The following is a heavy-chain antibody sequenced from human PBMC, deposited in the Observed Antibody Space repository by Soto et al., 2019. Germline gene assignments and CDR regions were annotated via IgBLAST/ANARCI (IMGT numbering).Heavy chain of an antibody. CDR3: ARVYSSWYSDY. V-gene: IGHV3-33*01. Sequence: QGQLVESGGGVVQPGRSLRLSCAASGFTFSNYGMHWVRQAPGKGLEWVAVIWYDGSNKYYADSAKGRFTISRDNSKNTLYLQMNSLRAEDTAVYYCARVYSSWYSDYWGQGTLDTVSS. CDR2: IWYDGSNK. J-gene: IGHJ4*02. CDR1: GFTFSNYG. D-gene: IGHD6-13*01.